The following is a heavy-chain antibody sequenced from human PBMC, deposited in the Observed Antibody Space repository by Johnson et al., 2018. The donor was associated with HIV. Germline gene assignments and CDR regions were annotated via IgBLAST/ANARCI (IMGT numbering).Heavy chain of an antibody. CDR3: AKDVGNYWPNAFDI. Sequence: VQLVESGGGLVKPGGSLRLSCAASGFTFSSYAMHWVRQAPGKGLEYVSAISSNGGSTYYANSVKGRFTISRDNSKNTLYLQMNSLRAEDTAVYYCAKDVGNYWPNAFDIWGQGTTVTVSS. D-gene: IGHD3-22*01. V-gene: IGHV3-64*01. CDR2: ISSNGGST. CDR1: GFTFSSYA. J-gene: IGHJ3*02.